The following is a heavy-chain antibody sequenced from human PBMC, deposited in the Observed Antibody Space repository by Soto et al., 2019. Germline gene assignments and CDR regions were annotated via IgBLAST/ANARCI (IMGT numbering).Heavy chain of an antibody. J-gene: IGHJ3*02. CDR2: IYPGDSDT. D-gene: IGHD3-22*01. CDR1: GYSFTSYW. V-gene: IGHV5-51*01. Sequence: GESLKISCKGSGYSFTSYWIGWVRQMPGKGLEWMGIIYPGDSDTRYSPSFQGQVTISADKSISTAYLQWSSLKASDTAMYYCARHDTMIVVTNPGGYGAFDIWGQGTMVTVSS. CDR3: ARHDTMIVVTNPGGYGAFDI.